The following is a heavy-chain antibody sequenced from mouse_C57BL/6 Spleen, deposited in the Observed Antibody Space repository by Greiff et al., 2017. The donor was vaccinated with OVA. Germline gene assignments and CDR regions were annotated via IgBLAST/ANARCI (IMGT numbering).Heavy chain of an antibody. CDR3: ANYAMDY. V-gene: IGHV1-26*01. CDR2: INPNNGGT. J-gene: IGHJ4*01. Sequence: VQLQQSGPELVKPGASVKISCKASGYTFTDYYMNWVKQSHGKSLEWIGDINPNNGGTSYNQKFKGKATLTVDKSSSTAYMELRSLTSEYSAVYYCANYAMDYWGQGTSVTVSS. CDR1: GYTFTDYY.